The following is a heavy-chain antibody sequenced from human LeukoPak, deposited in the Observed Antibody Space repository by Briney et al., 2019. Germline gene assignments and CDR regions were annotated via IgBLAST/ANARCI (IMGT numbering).Heavy chain of an antibody. CDR3: ARDEGYCSSTSCYFGAFDI. CDR2: IRYDGSNK. V-gene: IGHV3-30*02. CDR1: GFTFSSYV. J-gene: IGHJ3*02. D-gene: IGHD2-2*01. Sequence: GGSLRLSCAASGFTFSSYVMHWVRQAPGKGLEWVAFIRYDGSNKYYSDSVKGRFTISRDNSKNTLYLQMNSLRAEDTAVYYCARDEGYCSSTSCYFGAFDIWGQGTMVTVSS.